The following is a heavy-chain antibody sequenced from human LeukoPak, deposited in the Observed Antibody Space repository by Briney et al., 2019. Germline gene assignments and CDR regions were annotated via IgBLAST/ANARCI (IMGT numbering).Heavy chain of an antibody. CDR1: GGTFSSYA. CDR2: IIPIFGTA. J-gene: IGHJ5*02. CDR3: ARELWFGEFNWFDP. V-gene: IGHV1-69*05. Sequence: SVKVSCKASGGTFSSYAISWVRQTPGQGLEWMGGIIPIFGTANYAQKFQGRVTITTDESTSTAYMELSSLRSEDTAVYYCARELWFGEFNWFDPWGQGTLVTVSS. D-gene: IGHD3-10*01.